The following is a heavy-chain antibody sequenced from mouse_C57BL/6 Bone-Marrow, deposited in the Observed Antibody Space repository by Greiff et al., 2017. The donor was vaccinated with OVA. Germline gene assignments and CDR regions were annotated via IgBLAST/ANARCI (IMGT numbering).Heavy chain of an antibody. J-gene: IGHJ3*01. CDR1: GFTFSSYA. CDR3: ARGKDYSNLAWFAY. V-gene: IGHV5-4*01. Sequence: EVQLVESGGGLVKPGGSLKLSCAASGFTFSSYAMSWVRQTPEKRLEWVATISDGGSYTYYPDNVKGRFTISRDNAKNNLYLQMSHLKSEDTAMYYGARGKDYSNLAWFAYWGQGTLVTVSA. D-gene: IGHD2-5*01. CDR2: ISDGGSYT.